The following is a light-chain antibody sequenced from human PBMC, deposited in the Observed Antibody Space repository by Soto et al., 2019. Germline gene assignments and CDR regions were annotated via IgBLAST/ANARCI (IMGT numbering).Light chain of an antibody. J-gene: IGLJ2*01. CDR3: GAWDVNLNGWA. CDR2: GDN. CDR1: SSNIGSHS. Sequence: QSALTQPPSASGTPGQRVTISCSGSSSNIGSHSVNWYQQFPGTAPKLLIYGDNQRPSGVPDRFSGSKSDSSASLAISGLQSEDEADYYCGAWDVNLNGWAFGGGTKLTVL. V-gene: IGLV1-44*01.